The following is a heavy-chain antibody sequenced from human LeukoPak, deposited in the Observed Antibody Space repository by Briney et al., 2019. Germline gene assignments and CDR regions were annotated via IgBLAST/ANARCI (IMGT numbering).Heavy chain of an antibody. D-gene: IGHD6-13*01. V-gene: IGHV1-69*13. CDR1: GGTFSSYA. J-gene: IGHJ4*02. CDR3: GIAAASEDFDY. Sequence: GASVKVSCKASGGTFSSYAISWVRQAPGQGLEWMGGIIPIFGTANYAQKFQGRVTITADESTSTAYKELSSLRSEDTAVYYCGIAAASEDFDYWGQGTLVTVSS. CDR2: IIPIFGTA.